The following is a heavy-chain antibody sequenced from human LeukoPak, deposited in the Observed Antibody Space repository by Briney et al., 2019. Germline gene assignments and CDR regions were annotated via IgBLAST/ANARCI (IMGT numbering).Heavy chain of an antibody. CDR3: ARDPGVVAFHYFDY. D-gene: IGHD3-3*01. CDR2: IGGSGGST. V-gene: IGHV3-23*01. Sequence: PGGSLRLSCAASGFTFSSHAMGWVRQAPGKGLDWVSAIGGSGGSTYYADSVKGRFTISRDNSKNTLYLQMNSLRAEDTALYYCARDPGVVAFHYFDYWGQGTLVTVSS. CDR1: GFTFSSHA. J-gene: IGHJ4*02.